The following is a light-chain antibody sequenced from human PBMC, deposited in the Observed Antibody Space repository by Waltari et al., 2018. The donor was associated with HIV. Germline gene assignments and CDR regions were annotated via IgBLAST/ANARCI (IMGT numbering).Light chain of an antibody. CDR2: EVT. CDR1: TSDIGGYNY. V-gene: IGLV2-8*01. Sequence: QSALTQPPSASGSPGQSVTISSTGPTSDIGGYNYVSWYQQHPGKAPKLVISEVTKRPSGVPDRFSGSKSGTTASLTVSGLQAEDEADYYCSSYADRNGFYVVFGGGTRLTVL. J-gene: IGLJ2*01. CDR3: SSYADRNGFYVV.